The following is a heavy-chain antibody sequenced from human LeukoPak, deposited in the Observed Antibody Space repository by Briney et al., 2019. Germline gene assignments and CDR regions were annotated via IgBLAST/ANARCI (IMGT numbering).Heavy chain of an antibody. CDR3: ARLGQQLVFDY. D-gene: IGHD6-13*01. CDR2: IYTSGST. J-gene: IGHJ4*02. Sequence: SETLSLTCTVSGGSISSYYWSWIRQPPGKGLEWIGYIYTSGSTNYNPSLKSRVTISVDTSKNQFSLKLSSVTAADTAVYYCARLGQQLVFDYWGQGTLVTVSS. V-gene: IGHV4-4*09. CDR1: GGSISSYY.